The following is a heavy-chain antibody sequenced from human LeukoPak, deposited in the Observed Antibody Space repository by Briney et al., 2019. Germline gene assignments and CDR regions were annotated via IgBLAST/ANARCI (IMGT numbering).Heavy chain of an antibody. J-gene: IGHJ4*02. D-gene: IGHD6-13*01. CDR1: AFTFSSYD. CDR3: VRGVGVSRFNYLDS. Sequence: GGSLRLSCAASAFTFSSYDMHWVRQAPGKGLEWVAVIWYDASNKYYADSVKGRFTISRDDSKNTLYLQMNSLRDDDTAVYYCVRGVGVSRFNYLDSWGQGTLVIVSS. CDR2: IWYDASNK. V-gene: IGHV3-33*08.